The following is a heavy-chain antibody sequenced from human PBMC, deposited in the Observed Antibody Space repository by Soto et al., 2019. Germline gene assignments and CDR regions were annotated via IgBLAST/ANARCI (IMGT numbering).Heavy chain of an antibody. Sequence: PSETLSLTCTVSGGSISSYYWSWIRQPPGKGLEWIGYIYYSGSTNYNPSLKSRVTMSVDTSKNQFSLKLSSVTAADTAVYYCAGLRGPWRSNYDTSGNWAFDYWGQGTLVTVSS. D-gene: IGHD3-22*01. CDR3: AGLRGPWRSNYDTSGNWAFDY. CDR2: IYYSGST. J-gene: IGHJ4*02. V-gene: IGHV4-59*01. CDR1: GGSISSYY.